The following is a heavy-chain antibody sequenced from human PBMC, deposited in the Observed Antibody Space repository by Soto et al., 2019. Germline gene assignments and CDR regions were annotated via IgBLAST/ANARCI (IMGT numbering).Heavy chain of an antibody. CDR2: IWYDGSNK. D-gene: IGHD2-21*01. CDR1: GFTFSSYG. V-gene: IGHV3-33*01. CDR3: ARDSILFVSDTILYSYYSGMDV. J-gene: IGHJ6*02. Sequence: GGSLRLSCAASGFTFSSYGMHWVRQAPGKGLERVAVIWYDGSNKYYADSVKGRFTISRDNSKNTLYLQMNSLRAEDTAVYYCARDSILFVSDTILYSYYSGMDVWGQGTTVTVSS.